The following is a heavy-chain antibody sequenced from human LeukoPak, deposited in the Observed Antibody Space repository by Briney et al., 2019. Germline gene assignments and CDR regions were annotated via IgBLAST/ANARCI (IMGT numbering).Heavy chain of an antibody. CDR1: GGSISSYY. Sequence: SETLPLTCTVSGGSISSYYWSWIRQPPGKGLEWIGYIYYSGSTNYNPSLKSRVTLSVDTSKNQFSLNLSSVTAADTAVYYCARDRGYGSSPRWYFDYWGQGTLVTVSS. J-gene: IGHJ4*02. V-gene: IGHV4-59*01. CDR3: ARDRGYGSSPRWYFDY. CDR2: IYYSGST. D-gene: IGHD6-6*01.